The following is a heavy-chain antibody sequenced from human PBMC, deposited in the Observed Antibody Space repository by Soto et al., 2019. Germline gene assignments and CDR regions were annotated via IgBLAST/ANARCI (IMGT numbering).Heavy chain of an antibody. Sequence: PGGSLRLSCAASGFAFSDYYMSWIRQAPGKGLEWVSYITRSSTYTNYADSVKGRFTISRDNAKNSLYLQMNSLRAEDTAVYYCARDGDFWSGYDDAFDIWGQGTMVTVSS. J-gene: IGHJ3*02. V-gene: IGHV3-11*06. CDR3: ARDGDFWSGYDDAFDI. CDR1: GFAFSDYY. CDR2: ITRSSTYT. D-gene: IGHD3-3*01.